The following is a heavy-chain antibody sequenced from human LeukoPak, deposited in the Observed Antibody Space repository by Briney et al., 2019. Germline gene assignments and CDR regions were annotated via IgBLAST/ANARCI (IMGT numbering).Heavy chain of an antibody. CDR2: IKPGDSVT. D-gene: IGHD3-16*02. Sequence: VASVKVSCKASGYTFTTYYIHWVRQAPGQGVEWIGIIKPGDSVTSYSQNFKGRVSMTRDMATTTVYMEMTSLRSDDTATYYCARDRKSEIGGAIAGHYMDVWGKGTTVTVSS. CDR3: ARDRKSEIGGAIAGHYMDV. J-gene: IGHJ6*03. V-gene: IGHV1-46*01. CDR1: GYTFTTYY.